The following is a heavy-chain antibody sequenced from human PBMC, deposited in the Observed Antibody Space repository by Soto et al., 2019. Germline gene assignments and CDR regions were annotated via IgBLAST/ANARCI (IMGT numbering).Heavy chain of an antibody. CDR3: AKDLKRFTIFGTPYYGMDV. CDR2: ISGSGGST. J-gene: IGHJ6*02. D-gene: IGHD3-3*01. V-gene: IGHV3-23*01. Sequence: GGSLRLSCAASGFTFSSYAMSWVRQAPGKGLEWVSAISGSGGSTYYADSVKGRFTISRDNSKNTLYLQMNSLRAEDTAVYYCAKDLKRFTIFGTPYYGMDVCGQGTTVTVSS. CDR1: GFTFSSYA.